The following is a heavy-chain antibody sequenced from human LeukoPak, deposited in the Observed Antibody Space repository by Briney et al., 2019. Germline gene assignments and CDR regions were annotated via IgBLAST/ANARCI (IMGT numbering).Heavy chain of an antibody. Sequence: ASVKVSCKASGYTFTGYYMHWVRQAPGQGLEWMGWINPNSGGTNYAQKFQGRVTMTRDTSISTAYMELSSLRSDDTAVYYCARDGSYYDSSGSPHYYYGMDVWGQGTTVTVSS. D-gene: IGHD3-22*01. J-gene: IGHJ6*02. V-gene: IGHV1-2*02. CDR2: INPNSGGT. CDR1: GYTFTGYY. CDR3: ARDGSYYDSSGSPHYYYGMDV.